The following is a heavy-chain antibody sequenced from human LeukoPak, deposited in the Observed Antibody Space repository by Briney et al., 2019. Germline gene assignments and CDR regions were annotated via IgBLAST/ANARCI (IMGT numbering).Heavy chain of an antibody. Sequence: SETLSLTCAVYGGSFSGYYWNWIRQPPGKGLEWIGVINHSGSTNYNPSLKSRVTISVDTSKNQFSLKLNSVTAADTAVYYCARAVAGQLTFDYWGQGTLVTVSS. V-gene: IGHV4-34*01. CDR2: INHSGST. CDR1: GGSFSGYY. D-gene: IGHD6-19*01. J-gene: IGHJ4*02. CDR3: ARAVAGQLTFDY.